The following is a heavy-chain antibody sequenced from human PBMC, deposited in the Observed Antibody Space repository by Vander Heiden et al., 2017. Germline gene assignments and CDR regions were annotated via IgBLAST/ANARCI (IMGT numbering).Heavy chain of an antibody. CDR2: ISWNSGSI. CDR3: AKDRGGCSSTSCYLVFDY. J-gene: IGHJ4*02. Sequence: EVQLVESGGGLVQPGRSLRLSCAASGFTFDDYAMPWSRQAPGKGLEWVSGISWNSGSIGYADSVKGRFTISRDNAKNSLYLQMNSLRAEDTALYYCAKDRGGCSSTSCYLVFDYWGQGTLVTVSS. D-gene: IGHD2-2*01. V-gene: IGHV3-9*01. CDR1: GFTFDDYA.